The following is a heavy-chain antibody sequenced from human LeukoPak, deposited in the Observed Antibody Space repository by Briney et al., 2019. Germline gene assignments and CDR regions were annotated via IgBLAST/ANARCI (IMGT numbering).Heavy chain of an antibody. V-gene: IGHV1-18*01. Sequence: ASVKVSCQGSGYTFTGHGLSWVRQAPGQGLEWMGWISTNNGDTNYAQKFQGRVTMTTDTSTTTAYMELRSLKPDDTAVYYCAREDDNTGWFDLWGRGTLVTVSS. CDR2: ISTNNGDT. J-gene: IGHJ2*01. CDR3: AREDDNTGWFDL. CDR1: GYTFTGHG. D-gene: IGHD3-22*01.